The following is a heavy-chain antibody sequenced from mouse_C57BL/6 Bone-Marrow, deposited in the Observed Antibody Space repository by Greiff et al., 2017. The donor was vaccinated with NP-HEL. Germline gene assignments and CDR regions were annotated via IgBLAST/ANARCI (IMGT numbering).Heavy chain of an antibody. J-gene: IGHJ4*01. CDR1: GYSITSGYY. CDR2: ISYDGSN. CDR3: ARDWDEDY. D-gene: IGHD4-1*01. V-gene: IGHV3-6*01. Sequence: EVQLQQSGPGLVKPSQSLSLTCSVTGYSITSGYYWNWIRQFPGNKLEWMGYISYDGSNNYNPSLKNRISITRDTSKNQFLLKLNSGTTEDTATYYWARDWDEDYWGQGTSVTVSS.